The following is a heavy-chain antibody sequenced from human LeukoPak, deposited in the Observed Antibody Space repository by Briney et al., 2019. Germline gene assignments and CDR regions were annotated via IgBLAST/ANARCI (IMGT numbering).Heavy chain of an antibody. Sequence: SETLSLTCSLSGASISGGTSYWGWIRQPPGKGLERIGSIYYTRSTYDNPSLKSRVTISVDTSKNQFSLKLSSVTAAETAAYYCARRGGSGRAFDYWGQGTLVTVSS. CDR2: IYYTRST. D-gene: IGHD1-26*01. CDR3: ARRGGSGRAFDY. J-gene: IGHJ4*02. V-gene: IGHV4-39*01. CDR1: GASISGGTSY.